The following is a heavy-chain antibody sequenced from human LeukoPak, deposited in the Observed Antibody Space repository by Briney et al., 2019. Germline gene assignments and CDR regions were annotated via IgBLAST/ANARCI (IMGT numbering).Heavy chain of an antibody. CDR2: ISAYNGNT. Sequence: ASVKVSCKASGYTFTSYGISWVRQAPGQGLEWMGWISAYNGNTNYAQKLQGRVTMTTDTSTSTAYMELRSLRSDDTAVYYCARISVPGPGVATTHPPDYWAREPWSPSPQ. CDR1: GYTFTSYG. CDR3: ARISVPGPGVATTHPPDY. J-gene: IGHJ4*02. V-gene: IGHV1-18*01. D-gene: IGHD5-12*01.